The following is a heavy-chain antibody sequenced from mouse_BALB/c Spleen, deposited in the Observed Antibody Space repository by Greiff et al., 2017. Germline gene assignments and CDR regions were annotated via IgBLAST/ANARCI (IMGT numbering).Heavy chain of an antibody. CDR1: GFTFSSYT. V-gene: IGHV5-6-4*01. Sequence: EVKLMESGGGLVKPGGSLKLSCAASGFTFSSYTMSWVRQTPEKRLEWVATISSGGSYTYYPDSVKGRFTISRDNAKNTLYLQMSSLKSEDTAMYYCTRDNDPYYFDYWGQGTTLTVSA. CDR2: ISSGGSYT. J-gene: IGHJ2*01. CDR3: TRDNDPYYFDY.